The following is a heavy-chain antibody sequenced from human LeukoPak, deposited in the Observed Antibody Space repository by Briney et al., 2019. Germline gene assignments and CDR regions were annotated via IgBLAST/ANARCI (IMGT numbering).Heavy chain of an antibody. V-gene: IGHV3-23*01. CDR1: GFTLRSYD. D-gene: IGHD5-12*01. CDR2: TSGSGVNS. Sequence: GGSLILSCAASGFTLRSYDMSWVRPAPGKGLEWVAATSGSGVNSYYADSVRGRFTISRDNSQNTLYLQMDSLRAEDTALYYCAKEYSGYDFDYWGQGTLVTVSS. CDR3: AKEYSGYDFDY. J-gene: IGHJ4*02.